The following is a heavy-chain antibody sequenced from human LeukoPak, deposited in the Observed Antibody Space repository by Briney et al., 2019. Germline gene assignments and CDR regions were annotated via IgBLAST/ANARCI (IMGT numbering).Heavy chain of an antibody. Sequence: ASVKVSCKASGYTFTAYQMQWVRQAPGQGLEWMGIINPNDGSTNYAQRFQGRVTMTRDRSTSTVYMELSSLRSEDTAVYYYARGTQIDSSVYYAGHFDYWGQGTLVTVSS. CDR3: ARGTQIDSSVYYAGHFDY. D-gene: IGHD3-22*01. V-gene: IGHV1-46*01. J-gene: IGHJ4*02. CDR2: INPNDGST. CDR1: GYTFTAYQ.